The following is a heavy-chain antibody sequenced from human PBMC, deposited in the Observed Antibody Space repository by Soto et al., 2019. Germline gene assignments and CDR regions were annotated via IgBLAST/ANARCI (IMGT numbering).Heavy chain of an antibody. CDR3: GSGPSTTWIDN. D-gene: IGHD2-2*01. J-gene: IGHJ4*02. CDR1: GGSITSHHYY. CDR2: TYSGGNT. Sequence: QLQVQESGPGQVKPSQTLSLTCTVSGGSITSHHYYWGWIRQPPCKGLEWIGSTYSGGNTYYNPSLRRRLTICVDTAKNRISLKLNSVTSADSAIYYCGSGPSTTWIDNWGLGTQVSVSS. V-gene: IGHV4-39*01.